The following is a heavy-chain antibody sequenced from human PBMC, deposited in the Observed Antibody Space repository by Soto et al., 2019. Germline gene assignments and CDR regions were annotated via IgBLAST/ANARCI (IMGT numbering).Heavy chain of an antibody. V-gene: IGHV4-59*08. CDR1: GGSISSYY. Sequence: QVQLQESGPGLVKPSETLSLTCTVSGGSISSYYWSWIRQPPGKGLGWIGYIYYRGTTNYNPSLKRGVALSVDTTKNQSSLKVSSVTAAATGVYYCARRYGSCFDYWGQGTLVTVSS. J-gene: IGHJ4*02. CDR3: ARRYGSCFDY. CDR2: IYYRGTT. D-gene: IGHD5-18*01.